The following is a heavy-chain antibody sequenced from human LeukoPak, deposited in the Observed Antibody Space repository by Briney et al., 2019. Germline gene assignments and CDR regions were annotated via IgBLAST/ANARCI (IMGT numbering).Heavy chain of an antibody. CDR1: GFTFRFYI. Sequence: GGSLRLSCAGSGFTFRFYILNWVRQAPGRGLEWVSFISGGGSDIFYADSVKGRFTISRDNAKNSVSLQMDSLRGDDTAVYYCARDIGGSYSAIDYWGQGTLVTVSS. CDR2: ISGGGSDI. V-gene: IGHV3-21*05. J-gene: IGHJ4*02. D-gene: IGHD1-26*01. CDR3: ARDIGGSYSAIDY.